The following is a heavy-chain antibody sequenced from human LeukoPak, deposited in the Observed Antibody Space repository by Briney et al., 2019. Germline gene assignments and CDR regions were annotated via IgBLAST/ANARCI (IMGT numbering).Heavy chain of an antibody. J-gene: IGHJ4*02. V-gene: IGHV3-33*01. CDR2: IYYDGSNQ. CDR3: ARVSGDGYSSWDY. CDR1: GFTFSSFA. Sequence: GGSLRRSCAVSGFTFSSFAMHWARQAPGKGLEWVAFIYYDGSNQYYADSVKGRFTISRDTSKNMLYPQMNSLRAEDTAVYYCARVSGDGYSSWDYWGQGTLVTVSS. D-gene: IGHD5-24*01.